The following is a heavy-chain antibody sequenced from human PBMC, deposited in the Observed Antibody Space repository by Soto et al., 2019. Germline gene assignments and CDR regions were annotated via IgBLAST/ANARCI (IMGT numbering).Heavy chain of an antibody. V-gene: IGHV6-1*01. CDR3: AREDIVVVPAPRGNWIDP. J-gene: IGHJ5*02. Sequence: SPTLSLTCAISGESVASNSAAWNWIRPSPSRGLEWLGRTYYGSKWYNDYAVSVKSRITINPDTSKNQFSLQLNSVTPEDTAVSYRAREDIVVVPAPRGNWIDPRGQGTLVTVS. CDR2: TYYGSKWYN. D-gene: IGHD2-2*01. CDR1: GESVASNSAA.